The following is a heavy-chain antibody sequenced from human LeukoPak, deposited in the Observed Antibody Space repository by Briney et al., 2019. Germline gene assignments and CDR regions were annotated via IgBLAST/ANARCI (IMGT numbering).Heavy chain of an antibody. CDR2: MNPNSGNT. V-gene: IGHV1-8*01. CDR3: ARSGYDWYYFDY. Sequence: ASVKVSCKASGYTFTSYDINWVRQATGQGLEWMGWMNPNSGNTGYAQKFQGRVTMTRNTSISTAYMELSSLRSEDTAVYYRARSGYDWYYFDYWGQGTLVTVSS. D-gene: IGHD5-12*01. CDR1: GYTFTSYD. J-gene: IGHJ4*02.